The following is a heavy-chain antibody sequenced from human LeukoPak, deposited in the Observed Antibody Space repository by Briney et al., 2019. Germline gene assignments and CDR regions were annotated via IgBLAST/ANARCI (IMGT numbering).Heavy chain of an antibody. V-gene: IGHV4-59*01. CDR3: ARDRTYYDSTDAFDI. D-gene: IGHD3-3*01. CDR1: GGSISSYY. CDR2: IYYSGST. Sequence: SETLSLTCTVSGGSISSYYWSWIRQPPGKGLEWIGYIYYSGSTNYNPSLKSRVTISVDTSKNQFSLKLSSVTAADTAVYYCARDRTYYDSTDAFDIWGQGTMVTVSS. J-gene: IGHJ3*02.